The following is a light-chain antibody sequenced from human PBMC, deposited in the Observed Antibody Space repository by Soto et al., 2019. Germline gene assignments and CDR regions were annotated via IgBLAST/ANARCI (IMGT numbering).Light chain of an antibody. V-gene: IGLV2-8*01. CDR2: EVS. CDR1: SSDVGGYNY. CDR3: SSNAGSNNLV. J-gene: IGLJ2*01. Sequence: SVLTQPPSASGSPGQSVTISCTGTSSDVGGYNYVSWYQQHPSKAPKLMIYEVSKRPSGVPDRFSGSKSGNTASLTVSGLQAEDEAEYYCSSNAGSNNLVFGGGTKLTVL.